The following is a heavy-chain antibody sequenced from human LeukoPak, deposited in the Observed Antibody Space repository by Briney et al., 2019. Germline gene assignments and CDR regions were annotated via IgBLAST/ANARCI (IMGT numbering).Heavy chain of an antibody. J-gene: IGHJ4*02. D-gene: IGHD6-19*01. CDR3: ARLDIAVANCFDY. CDR1: GGSISSSSYY. CDR2: IYYSGST. V-gene: IGHV4-39*01. Sequence: SETLSLTCTVSGGSISSSSYYWGWIRQPPGKGLEWIGSIYYSGSTYYNPSLKSRVTISVDTSKNQFSLKLSSVTAADTAVYYCARLDIAVANCFDYWGQGTLVTVSS.